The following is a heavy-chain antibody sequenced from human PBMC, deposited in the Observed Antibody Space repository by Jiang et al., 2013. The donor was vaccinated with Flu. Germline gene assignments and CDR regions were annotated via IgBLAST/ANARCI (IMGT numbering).Heavy chain of an antibody. CDR2: IWYDGSNK. V-gene: IGHV3-33*01. CDR3: ARDFPVSLWYSTGGDY. Sequence: VQLVESGGGVVQPGRSLRLSCAASGFTFSSYGMHWVRQAPGKGLEWVAVIWYDGSNKYYADSVKGRFTISRDNSKNTLYLQMNSLRAEDTAVYYCARDFPVSLWYSTGGDYWGQGTLVTVSS. CDR1: GFTFSSYG. J-gene: IGHJ4*02. D-gene: IGHD6-25*01.